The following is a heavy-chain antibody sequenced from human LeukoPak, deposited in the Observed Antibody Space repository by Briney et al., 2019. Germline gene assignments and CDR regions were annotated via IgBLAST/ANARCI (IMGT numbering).Heavy chain of an antibody. D-gene: IGHD2-21*01. V-gene: IGHV4-34*01. CDR1: CGSFSGYY. CDR2: INHSGST. J-gene: IGHJ6*03. CDR3: ARSYSSPGYYYYMDV. Sequence: SETLSLTCAVYCGSFSGYYWSWIRQPPGKWLEWIGEINHSGSTNYNPSLKSRVTISVDTSKNQFSLKLSSVTAADTAVYYCARSYSSPGYYYYMDVWGKGTTVTVSS.